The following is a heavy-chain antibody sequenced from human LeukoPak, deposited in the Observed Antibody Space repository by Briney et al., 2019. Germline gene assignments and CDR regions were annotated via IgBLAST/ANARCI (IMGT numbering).Heavy chain of an antibody. CDR3: ARETRTYYDFWSGRYFDY. J-gene: IGHJ4*02. V-gene: IGHV1-18*01. D-gene: IGHD3-3*01. CDR2: ISACNGNT. CDR1: GYTFTSYG. Sequence: ASVKVSCKASGYTFTSYGISWVRQAPGQGLEWMGWISACNGNTNYAQKLQGRVTMTTDTSTSTAYMELRSLRSDDTAVYYCARETRTYYDFWSGRYFDYWGQGTLVTVSS.